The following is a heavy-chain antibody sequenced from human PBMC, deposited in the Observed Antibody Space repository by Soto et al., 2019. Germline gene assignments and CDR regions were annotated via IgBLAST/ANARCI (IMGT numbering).Heavy chain of an antibody. Sequence: SETLSLTCTASVGSISSYYWSWIRQPPGKGLEWIGYIYYSGSTNYNPSLKSRVTISVDTSKNQFSLKLSSVTAADTAVYYCATGYCSGGSCYWVQHWGQGTLVTVSS. V-gene: IGHV4-59*01. CDR1: VGSISSYY. J-gene: IGHJ1*01. D-gene: IGHD2-15*01. CDR2: IYYSGST. CDR3: ATGYCSGGSCYWVQH.